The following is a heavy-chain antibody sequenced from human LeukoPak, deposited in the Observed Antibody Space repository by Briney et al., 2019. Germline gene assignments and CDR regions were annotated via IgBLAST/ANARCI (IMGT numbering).Heavy chain of an antibody. CDR3: AREVDDYHSRDYSIDAFDI. Sequence: ASVKDSCKASGYTFTGYYMHWVRQAPGQGLEWMGRINPNSGGTNYAQKFQGRVTMTRDTSISTAYMELSRLRSDDTAVYYCAREVDDYHSRDYSIDAFDIWGQGTMVTVSS. V-gene: IGHV1-2*06. J-gene: IGHJ3*02. CDR2: INPNSGGT. CDR1: GYTFTGYY. D-gene: IGHD3-22*01.